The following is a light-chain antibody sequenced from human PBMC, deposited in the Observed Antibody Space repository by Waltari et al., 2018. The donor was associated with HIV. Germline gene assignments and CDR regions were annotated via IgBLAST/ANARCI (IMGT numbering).Light chain of an antibody. Sequence: SYELTQPPSVSVSPGQTARITCSGDALHKNSAHWYQQKSGQAPVLVIYEDSKRPSGIPERLSGSRSGTMATLTISGAQVEDEGDYHCYSTDSSGFGVFGGGTKLTVL. V-gene: IGLV3-10*01. CDR3: YSTDSSGFGV. J-gene: IGLJ2*01. CDR2: EDS. CDR1: ALHKNS.